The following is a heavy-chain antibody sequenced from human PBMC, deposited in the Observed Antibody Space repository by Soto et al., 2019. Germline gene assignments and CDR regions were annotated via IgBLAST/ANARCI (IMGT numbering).Heavy chain of an antibody. CDR1: GGTFSTDS. J-gene: IGHJ6*02. V-gene: IGHV1-69*12. CDR3: AREFDGYYGMDV. Sequence: QVQLVQSGAEVKKPGSSVKVSCKASGGTFSTDSISWVRQAPGQGLEWMGGSIPMFGTANNAQKFQGRVTITADESTSTAYMELSSLRSEDTAVYFCAREFDGYYGMDVWGQGTTVTVAS. D-gene: IGHD3-10*01. CDR2: SIPMFGTA.